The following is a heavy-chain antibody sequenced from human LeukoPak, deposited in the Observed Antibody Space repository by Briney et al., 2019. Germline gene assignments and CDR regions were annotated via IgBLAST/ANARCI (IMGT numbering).Heavy chain of an antibody. CDR3: AKVFLGGSYYFDY. J-gene: IGHJ4*02. V-gene: IGHV3-23*01. Sequence: GGSLRLSCAASGFTFSSYGMSWVRQAPGKGLEWVSAIIGSGGSTYYADSVKGRFTISRDNSKNTLYLQMNSLRAEDTAVYYCAKVFLGGSYYFDYWGQGTLVTVSS. CDR1: GFTFSSYG. D-gene: IGHD1-26*01. CDR2: IIGSGGST.